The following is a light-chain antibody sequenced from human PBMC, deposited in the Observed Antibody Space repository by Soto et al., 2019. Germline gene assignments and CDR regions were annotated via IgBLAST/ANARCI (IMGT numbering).Light chain of an antibody. Sequence: QSVLTQPPSVSEAPGQRVTISCTGSSSNIGAVYEAHWYQQVPGTAPKLLIYENNNRPSGVPDRFSGSKSGTSASLAITGLQAEDEAEYYCQSYESSLSGYVFGTGTKLTVL. CDR3: QSYESSLSGYV. J-gene: IGLJ1*01. V-gene: IGLV1-40*01. CDR2: ENN. CDR1: SSNIGAVYE.